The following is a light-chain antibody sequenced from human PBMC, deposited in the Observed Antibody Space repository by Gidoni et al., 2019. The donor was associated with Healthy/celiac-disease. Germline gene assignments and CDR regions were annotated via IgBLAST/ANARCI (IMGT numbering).Light chain of an antibody. Sequence: AIRMTQSPSSFSASTGDRVTITCRASQGISSYLAWYQQKPGKAPKLLIYAASTLQSGVPSRFRGRGSGTDFTLTISCLQSEDFATYFCQRYYSYPSFGQGTKVEIK. CDR1: QGISSY. CDR3: QRYYSYPS. V-gene: IGKV1-8*01. J-gene: IGKJ1*01. CDR2: AAS.